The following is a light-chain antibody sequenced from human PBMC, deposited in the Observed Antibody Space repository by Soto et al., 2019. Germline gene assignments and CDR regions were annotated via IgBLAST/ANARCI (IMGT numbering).Light chain of an antibody. J-gene: IGLJ2*01. CDR2: GDT. Sequence: QAVLTQPPSVSGAPGQRVTIACTGSSSNIGAGYDVHWYQQLPVTAPKLLIYGDTNRPSGVPDRFSGSKSGTSASLTITGLRDENEADYYCQSYVRTRRRLSGRGTKQTVL. V-gene: IGLV1-40*01. CDR1: SSNIGAGYD. CDR3: QSYVRTRRRL.